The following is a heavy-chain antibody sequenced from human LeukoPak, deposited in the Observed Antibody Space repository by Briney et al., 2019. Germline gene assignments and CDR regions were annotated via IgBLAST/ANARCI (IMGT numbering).Heavy chain of an antibody. J-gene: IGHJ3*02. CDR1: GFTFSSYG. D-gene: IGHD6-6*01. CDR2: IRYDGSNK. CDR3: EMLPRRGYDGGSSAGMDI. V-gene: IGHV3-30*02. Sequence: QTGGSLRLSCGASGFTFSSYGMHWVRQAPGKGLEWVAFIRYDGSNKYYADSVKGRFTISRDNSKNTLYLQMNSLRAEDTAVYYCEMLPRRGYDGGSSAGMDIWGQGTMVTVSS.